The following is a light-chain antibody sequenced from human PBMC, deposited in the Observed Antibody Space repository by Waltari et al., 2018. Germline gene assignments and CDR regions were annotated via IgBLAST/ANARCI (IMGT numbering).Light chain of an antibody. Sequence: DIQVTQSPSSLSASVADRVTITCRASQNIKNYLSWYQHKEGKAPKLLIYTASTLHSGVPLRFSGSGSGTDFTLVISSLQPEDFATYYCQQTYTAPLSFGAGTKVEMK. V-gene: IGKV1-39*01. CDR1: QNIKNY. CDR2: TAS. J-gene: IGKJ4*01. CDR3: QQTYTAPLS.